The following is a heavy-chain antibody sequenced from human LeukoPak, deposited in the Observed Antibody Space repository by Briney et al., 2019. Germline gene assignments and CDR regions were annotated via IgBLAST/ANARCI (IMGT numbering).Heavy chain of an antibody. CDR1: GFTFSTYN. CDR3: ARDPYSGNYGNDYYYYMDV. CDR2: ITSSSSYI. V-gene: IGHV3-21*06. D-gene: IGHD1-26*01. J-gene: IGHJ6*03. Sequence: GRSLRLSCAASGFTFSTYNMNRVRHAPGKGLEWISSITSSSSYIYYADSVKGRFTISRDNAKNSLYLQMNSLSPDDTAVYFCARDPYSGNYGNDYYYYMDVWGKGTTVTISS.